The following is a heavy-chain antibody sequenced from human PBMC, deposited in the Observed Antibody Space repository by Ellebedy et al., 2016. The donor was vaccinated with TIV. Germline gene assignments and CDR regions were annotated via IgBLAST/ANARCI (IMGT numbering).Heavy chain of an antibody. CDR1: GFTFRNHA. CDR2: IWKDGSKK. J-gene: IGHJ6*02. D-gene: IGHD6-13*01. Sequence: GESLKISCAASGFTFRNHAIHWVRQAPGRGLEWVTQIWKDGSKKYYADSVKGRFTISRDSSKNTLYLQMNSLRDEDTAVYYCARDGQHLAKYAMDVWGQGTTVTVSS. V-gene: IGHV3-33*01. CDR3: ARDGQHLAKYAMDV.